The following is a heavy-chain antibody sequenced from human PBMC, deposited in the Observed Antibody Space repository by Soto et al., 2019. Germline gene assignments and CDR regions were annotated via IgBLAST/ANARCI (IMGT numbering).Heavy chain of an antibody. CDR1: GYTFTTYA. J-gene: IGHJ5*02. CDR3: ARLVFCADDCCGRFDP. CDR2: IISSNGYT. Sequence: QVQLVQSGAEVKKPGASVKVSCKASGYTFTTYAIRWVRQAPGQGLEWMGWIISSNGYTNYAQKIQDRLTLTGDTSASTAYMELRSLTSDDTAVYYCARLVFCADDCCGRFDPWGQGSLVIVSS. V-gene: IGHV1-18*01. D-gene: IGHD2-21*01.